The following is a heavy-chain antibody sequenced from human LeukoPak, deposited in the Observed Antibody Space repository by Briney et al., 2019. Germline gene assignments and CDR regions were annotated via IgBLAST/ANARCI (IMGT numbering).Heavy chain of an antibody. D-gene: IGHD3-16*01. Sequence: GESLKISCRGSGYTFTNYWIGWVRQMPGKGLEWMGIIYPGESAARYSPSFQGQVTISVDQSISTTYLQWSGLKASDTAMYYCARLYGHYFDYWGQGTLVTVSS. CDR2: IYPGESAA. V-gene: IGHV5-51*01. J-gene: IGHJ4*02. CDR1: GYTFTNYW. CDR3: ARLYGHYFDY.